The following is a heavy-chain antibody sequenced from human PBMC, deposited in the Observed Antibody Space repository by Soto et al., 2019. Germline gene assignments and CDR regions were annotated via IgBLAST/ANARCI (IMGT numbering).Heavy chain of an antibody. CDR3: ARDFFDSSDYTTNWFDP. CDR2: IYHTGNA. J-gene: IGHJ5*02. V-gene: IGHV4-39*01. CDR1: GDSISNSRFY. Sequence: SETLSLTCSVSGDSISNSRFYWAWIRQPPGEGLEWIGSIYHTGNAYYNPSLKSRVTISVDTSKNQFSLKLTSVTAADAALFYCARDFFDSSDYTTNWFDPWGQGTLVTVS. D-gene: IGHD3-22*01.